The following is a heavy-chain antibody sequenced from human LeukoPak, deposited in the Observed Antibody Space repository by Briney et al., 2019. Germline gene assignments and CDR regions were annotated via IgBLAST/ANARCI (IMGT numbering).Heavy chain of an antibody. J-gene: IGHJ4*02. V-gene: IGHV3-9*01. Sequence: ALRLPCAASGFTFDDYAMHWVRQAPGKGLEWVSGISLNSGSIGYADSVKGRFAISRDNAKNSLFLQMNSLRVEDTAFYYCAKDRSGTLQFGSGFDYWGQGTLVTVSS. CDR2: ISLNSGSI. CDR3: AKDRSGTLQFGSGFDY. CDR1: GFTFDDYA. D-gene: IGHD3-3*01.